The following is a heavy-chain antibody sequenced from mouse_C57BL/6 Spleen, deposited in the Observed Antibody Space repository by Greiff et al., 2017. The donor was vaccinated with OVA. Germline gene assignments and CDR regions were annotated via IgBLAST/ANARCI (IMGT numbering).Heavy chain of an antibody. CDR2: ISSGGDYI. Sequence: EVKLVESGEGLVKPGGSLKLSCAASGFTFSSYAMSWVRQTPEKRLEWVAYISSGGDYIYYADTVKGRFTISRDNARNTLYLQMSSLKSEDTAMYYCTRQGNWDWFAYWGQGTLVTVSA. CDR3: TRQGNWDWFAY. J-gene: IGHJ3*01. CDR1: GFTFSSYA. V-gene: IGHV5S21*01. D-gene: IGHD4-1*01.